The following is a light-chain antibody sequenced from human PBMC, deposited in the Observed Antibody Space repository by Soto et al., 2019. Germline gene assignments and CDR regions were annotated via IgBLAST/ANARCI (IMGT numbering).Light chain of an antibody. CDR2: EGN. CDR1: SRDVGSFDF. J-gene: IGLJ3*02. V-gene: IGLV2-23*01. CDR3: CSFAGSIALV. Sequence: QSALTQPASVSASPGQSITISCTGISRDVGSFDFVSWYQQHPGKTPKLIIFEGNKRPSGVSNRFSGSQSGNTASLTISGLQTEDEADYHCCSFAGSIALVFGGGTKVTVL.